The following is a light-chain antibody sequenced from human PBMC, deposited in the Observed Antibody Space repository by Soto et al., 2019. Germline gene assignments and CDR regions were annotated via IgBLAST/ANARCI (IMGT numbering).Light chain of an antibody. CDR2: AAS. J-gene: IGKJ1*01. CDR3: QQYNSYWWT. CDR1: QGISSY. Sequence: DIQLSESPSFLSASVGDRVTITCRASQGISSYLAWYQQKPGKAPKLLIYAASTLQSGVPSRFSGSGSGTEFTLTISSLQPEDFATYYCQQYNSYWWTLGQGTKVDIK. V-gene: IGKV1-9*01.